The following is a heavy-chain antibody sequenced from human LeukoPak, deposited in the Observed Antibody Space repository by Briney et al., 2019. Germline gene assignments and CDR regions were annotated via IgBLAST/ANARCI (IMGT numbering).Heavy chain of an antibody. D-gene: IGHD6-13*01. CDR2: ISYDGSSK. Sequence: GRSLRLSCAASGFTFSSYGMHWVRQAPGKGLEWVAVISYDGSSKYYADSVKGRFTISRDNSKNTLYLQMNSLRTEDTAVYYCAKGSPSGWYSVDYWGQGTLATVSS. V-gene: IGHV3-30*18. CDR1: GFTFSSYG. CDR3: AKGSPSGWYSVDY. J-gene: IGHJ4*02.